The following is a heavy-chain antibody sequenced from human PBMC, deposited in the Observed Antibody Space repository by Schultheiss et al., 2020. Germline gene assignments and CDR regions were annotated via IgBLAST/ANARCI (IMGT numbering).Heavy chain of an antibody. V-gene: IGHV4-30-4*01. CDR3: ARVRYCSSTSCYPEFDY. Sequence: SQTLSLTCTVSGGSISSGDYYWSWIRQPPGKGLEWIGYIYYSGSTYYNPSLKSRVTISVDTSKNQFSLKLSSVTAADTAVYYCARVRYCSSTSCYPEFDYWGQGTLVNVSS. CDR2: IYYSGST. CDR1: GGSISSGDYY. D-gene: IGHD2-2*01. J-gene: IGHJ4*02.